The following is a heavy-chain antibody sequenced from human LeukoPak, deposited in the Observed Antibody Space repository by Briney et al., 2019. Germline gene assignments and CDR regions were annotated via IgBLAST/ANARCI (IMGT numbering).Heavy chain of an antibody. J-gene: IGHJ4*02. D-gene: IGHD5-12*01. CDR3: ARGPNSGYGRFDY. Sequence: ESSETLSLTCAVYGGSFSGYYWSWIRQPPGKGLEWIGEINHSGSTNYNPSLKSRVTISVDTSKNHFSLKLSSVTAADTAVYYCARGPNSGYGRFDYWGQGTLVTVSS. CDR2: INHSGST. CDR1: GGSFSGYY. V-gene: IGHV4-34*01.